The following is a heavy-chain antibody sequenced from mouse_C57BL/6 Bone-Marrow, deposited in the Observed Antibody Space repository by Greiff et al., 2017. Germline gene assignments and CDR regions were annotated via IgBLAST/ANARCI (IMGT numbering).Heavy chain of an antibody. J-gene: IGHJ4*01. CDR1: GFTFSDFY. V-gene: IGHV7-1*01. D-gene: IGHD1-1*01. CDR3: ARVVLITTVVGNYAMDY. Sequence: EVMLVESGGGLVQSGRSLRLSCATSGFTFSDFYMEWVRQAPGKGLEWIAASRNKANDYTTEYSASVKGRFIVSRDTSQSILYLQMYALRAEDTAIYYCARVVLITTVVGNYAMDYWGQGASVTFST. CDR2: SRNKANDYTT.